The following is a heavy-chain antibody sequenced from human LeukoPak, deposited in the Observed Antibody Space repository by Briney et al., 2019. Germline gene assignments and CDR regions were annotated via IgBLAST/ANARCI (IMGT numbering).Heavy chain of an antibody. CDR2: IYPDDSDT. V-gene: IGHV5-51*01. CDR1: GYSFTSYW. D-gene: IGHD1-26*01. CDR3: ARRAGRGGLDACDI. Sequence: GESLKISCKGSGYSFTSYWIGWVRQMPGKGLEWMGIIYPDDSDTRYSPSFQGQVTISADKSITTAYQQWSSLKASDTAMYYCARRAGRGGLDACDIWGQGTMVIVSA. J-gene: IGHJ3*02.